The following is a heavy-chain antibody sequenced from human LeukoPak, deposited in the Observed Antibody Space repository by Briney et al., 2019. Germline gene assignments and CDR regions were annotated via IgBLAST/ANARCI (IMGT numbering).Heavy chain of an antibody. CDR1: GFTFSSYA. D-gene: IGHD4-17*01. V-gene: IGHV3-30*04. CDR2: ISYDGSNK. J-gene: IGHJ1*01. CDR3: ASTVTTQVRAEYFQH. Sequence: GGSLRLSCAASGFTFSSYAMHWVRQAPGKGLEWVAVISYDGSNKYYADSVKGRLTISRDNSKNTLYLQMNSLRAEDTAVYYCASTVTTQVRAEYFQHWGQGTLVTVSS.